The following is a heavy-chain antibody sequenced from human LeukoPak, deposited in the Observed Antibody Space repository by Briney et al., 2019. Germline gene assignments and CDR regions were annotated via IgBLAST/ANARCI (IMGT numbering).Heavy chain of an antibody. Sequence: GGSLRLSCAASGFTFSSYAMSWVRQAPGKGLEWVSAISGSGGSTYYADSVKGRFTISRDNSKNTLYLQMNSLRAEDTAVYYCAKVTSYYDILTGYGGDDAFDIWGQGTMVTVSS. V-gene: IGHV3-23*01. CDR2: ISGSGGST. CDR3: AKVTSYYDILTGYGGDDAFDI. CDR1: GFTFSSYA. D-gene: IGHD3-9*01. J-gene: IGHJ3*02.